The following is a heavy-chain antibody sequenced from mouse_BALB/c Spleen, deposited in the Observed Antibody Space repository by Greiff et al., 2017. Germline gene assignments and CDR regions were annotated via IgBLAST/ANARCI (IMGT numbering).Heavy chain of an antibody. CDR3: ARPGDGFAY. Sequence: VKLMESGPELVKPGASVKISCKASGYAFSSSWMNWVKQRPGQGLEWIGRIYPGDGDTNYNGKFKGKATLTADKSSSTAYMQLSSLTSVDSAVYFCARPGDGFAYWGQGTLVTVSA. CDR2: IYPGDGDT. CDR1: GYAFSSSW. V-gene: IGHV1-82*01. J-gene: IGHJ3*01.